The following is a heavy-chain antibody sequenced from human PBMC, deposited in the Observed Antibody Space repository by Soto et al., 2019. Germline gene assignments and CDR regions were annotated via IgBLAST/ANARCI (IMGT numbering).Heavy chain of an antibody. CDR2: MSYDGSTK. CDR3: ARDAYDDPPGYFQH. CDR1: GFTFSSYS. V-gene: IGHV3-30-3*01. J-gene: IGHJ1*01. Sequence: QVQLVESGGDVVQPGRSLRRSCSASGFTFSSYSVHWVRQAPGKGLEWLAFMSYDGSTKYYADSVKGRFTVSRDNSKNTLYLQMDRLRPEDTAVYYCARDAYDDPPGYFQHWGQGTLLTVSS. D-gene: IGHD3-22*01.